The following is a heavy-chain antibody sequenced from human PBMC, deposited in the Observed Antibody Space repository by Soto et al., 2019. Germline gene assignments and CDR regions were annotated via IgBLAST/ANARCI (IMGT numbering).Heavy chain of an antibody. V-gene: IGHV3-30*18. CDR3: AKDFGPPPSIAAASGWFDP. Sequence: QVQLVESGGGVVQPGRSLRLSCAASGFTFSSYGMHWVRQAPGKGLEWVAVISYDGSNKYYADSVKGRFTISRDNSKNTLYLQMNSLRAEDTAVYYCAKDFGPPPSIAAASGWFDPWGQGTLVTVSS. CDR2: ISYDGSNK. D-gene: IGHD6-6*01. J-gene: IGHJ5*02. CDR1: GFTFSSYG.